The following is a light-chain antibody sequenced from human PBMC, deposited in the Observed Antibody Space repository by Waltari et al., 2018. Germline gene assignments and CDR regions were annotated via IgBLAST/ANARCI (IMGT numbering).Light chain of an antibody. CDR2: KGS. V-gene: IGLV8-61*01. CDR1: SGSLSSTFY. CDR3: SLYMGSGIWV. J-gene: IGLJ3*02. Sequence: QTVVTQEPSLSVSPGGTVTLTCALCSGSLSSTFYAPWYQQTPGQAPRTLVYKGSSRSYGVPDRFSGSILGNKAALTITGAQADDESDYYCSLYMGSGIWVFGGGTKLTVL.